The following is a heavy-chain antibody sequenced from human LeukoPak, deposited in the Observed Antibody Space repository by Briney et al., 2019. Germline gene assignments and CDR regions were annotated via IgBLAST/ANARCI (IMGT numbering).Heavy chain of an antibody. CDR1: GFTLNSYT. J-gene: IGHJ5*02. D-gene: IGHD6-13*01. V-gene: IGHV3-21*01. CDR2: ISSTSSYI. CDR3: ARVAVAGPTGWFDP. Sequence: GGSLRLSCAASGFTLNSYTLSWVRQAPGKGLEWVSSISSTSSYIHYADSVKGRFTISRDNPDNVVYLQMNSLRAEDTAVYYCARVAVAGPTGWFDPWGQGTLVTVSS.